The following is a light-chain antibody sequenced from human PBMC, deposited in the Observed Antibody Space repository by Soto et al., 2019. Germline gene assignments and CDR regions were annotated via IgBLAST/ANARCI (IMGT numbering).Light chain of an antibody. V-gene: IGKV3-15*01. J-gene: IGKJ5*01. CDR2: DTS. CDR3: QQYYAWRPIT. Sequence: GMSMSPVAVSLKQGDRATLSGRASQTIPSRLAWYQHEAGQVPRVLIYDTSIRAAGVPARFSGSGSGTDFTLTISSLQSDDSAVYYCQQYYAWRPITFGQGTRLEIK. CDR1: QTIPSR.